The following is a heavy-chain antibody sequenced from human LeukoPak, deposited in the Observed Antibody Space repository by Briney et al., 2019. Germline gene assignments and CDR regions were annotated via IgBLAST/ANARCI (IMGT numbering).Heavy chain of an antibody. D-gene: IGHD2-21*02. J-gene: IGHJ3*02. Sequence: SETLSLTCAVYGGSFSSYFWSWIRQPPGKRLEWIGEINNSGTPNYNPSLKSRVTTSPDTSKNQVSLKLSSVTAADTAVYYCHMWLRGDGAFDIWGQGTMITVSS. CDR3: HMWLRGDGAFDI. CDR2: INNSGTP. CDR1: GGSFSSYF. V-gene: IGHV4-34*01.